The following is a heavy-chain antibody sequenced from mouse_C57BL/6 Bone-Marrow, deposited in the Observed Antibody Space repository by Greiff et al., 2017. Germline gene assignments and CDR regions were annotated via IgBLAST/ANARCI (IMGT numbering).Heavy chain of an antibody. Sequence: EVKLMESGGGLVKPGGSLKLPSAPPGFTFRSYAFSWFRQTPEKTLEWVATIRDGGRYTYYPDNVEDRFTISRDNAKNNLYLQMSHLKSEDTAMYYCARDYFYYFDYWGQGTTLTVSS. J-gene: IGHJ2*01. CDR3: ARDYFYYFDY. D-gene: IGHD1-1*01. V-gene: IGHV5-4*01. CDR1: GFTFRSYA. CDR2: IRDGGRYT.